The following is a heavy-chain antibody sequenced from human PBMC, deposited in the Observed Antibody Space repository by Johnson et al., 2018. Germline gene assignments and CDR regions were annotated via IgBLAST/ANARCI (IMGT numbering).Heavy chain of an antibody. D-gene: IGHD3-22*01. CDR1: GFTFSSYA. CDR2: ISYDGSNK. V-gene: IGHV3-30-3*01. J-gene: IGHJ3*02. CDR3: ARGRGGYYDSSGYPGEALDI. Sequence: VQLLETGGGVVQPGRSLRLSCAASGFTFSSYAMHWVRQAPGKGLEWVAVISYDGSNKYYADSVKGRFTISRDNSKNPLYLQMYSLRAEDTAVSYCARGRGGYYDSSGYPGEALDIWGQGTMGTVSS.